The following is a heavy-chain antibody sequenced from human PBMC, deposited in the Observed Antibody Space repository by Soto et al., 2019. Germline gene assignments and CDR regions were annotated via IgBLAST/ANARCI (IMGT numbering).Heavy chain of an antibody. CDR3: ARDVPEYSSGWYDGSYNWFDP. D-gene: IGHD6-19*01. CDR2: INAGNGNT. J-gene: IGHJ5*02. Sequence: GASVKVSCKASGYTFTSYAMHWVRQAPGQRLEWTGWINAGNGNTKYSQRFQGRVTITRDTSASTAYMELSSLRSEDTAVYYCARDVPEYSSGWYDGSYNWFDPWGQGTLVTVSS. V-gene: IGHV1-3*01. CDR1: GYTFTSYA.